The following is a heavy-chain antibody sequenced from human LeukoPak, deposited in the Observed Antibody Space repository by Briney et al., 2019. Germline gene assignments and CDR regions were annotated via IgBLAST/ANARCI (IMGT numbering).Heavy chain of an antibody. CDR1: GFRFSNSW. CDR3: ARGADHGGSYYPD. CDR2: MKTDGTRT. V-gene: IGHV3-74*01. J-gene: IGHJ4*02. D-gene: IGHD3-10*01. Sequence: GGSLRLSCAASGFRFSNSWMYWVRQGPGKGPVWVSRMKTDGTRTEYADSVKGRFTISRDNAKNTLILQMSSLRVEDTAVYYCARGADHGGSYYPDWGQGTRVTVSS.